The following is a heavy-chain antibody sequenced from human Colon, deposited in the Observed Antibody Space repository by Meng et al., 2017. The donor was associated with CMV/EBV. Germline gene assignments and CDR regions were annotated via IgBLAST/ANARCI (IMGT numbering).Heavy chain of an antibody. D-gene: IGHD1-26*01. Sequence: GESLKISCAASGFRFSSYEMNWVRQTPGKGLEWVSYIRGSGGTIYYADSVKGRFTISRDNANNSLYLQMNSLRAEDTAFYYCARANFDYYYFDSWGQGTLVTVSS. V-gene: IGHV3-48*03. J-gene: IGHJ4*02. CDR2: IRGSGGTI. CDR1: GFRFSSYE. CDR3: ARANFDYYYFDS.